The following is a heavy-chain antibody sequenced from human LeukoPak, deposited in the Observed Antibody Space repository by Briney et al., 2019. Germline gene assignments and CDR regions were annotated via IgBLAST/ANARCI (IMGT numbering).Heavy chain of an antibody. CDR2: IYYSGST. Sequence: SETLSLICTVSSGSIRNYHWSWIRQPPGKGLEWVGYIYYSGSTNYNPSLESRVTISVDMSKNQFSLKLSSVTAADTAVYYRARQYDYDSSGYYFGYWGQGTLVTVSS. D-gene: IGHD3-22*01. CDR3: ARQYDYDSSGYYFGY. V-gene: IGHV4-59*08. J-gene: IGHJ4*02. CDR1: SGSIRNYH.